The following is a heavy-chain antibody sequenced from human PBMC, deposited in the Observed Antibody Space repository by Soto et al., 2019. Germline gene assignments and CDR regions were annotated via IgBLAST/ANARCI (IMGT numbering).Heavy chain of an antibody. V-gene: IGHV4-34*01. CDR2: INHSGST. J-gene: IGHJ2*01. D-gene: IGHD2-21*02. CDR1: GGSFSGYY. CDR3: ARWTANPNWYFDL. Sequence: SETLSLTCAVYGGSFSGYYWSWIRQPPGKGLEWIGEINHSGSTNYNPSLKSRVTISVDTSKNQFSLKLSSVTAADTAVYYCARWTANPNWYFDLWGRGTLVTVSS.